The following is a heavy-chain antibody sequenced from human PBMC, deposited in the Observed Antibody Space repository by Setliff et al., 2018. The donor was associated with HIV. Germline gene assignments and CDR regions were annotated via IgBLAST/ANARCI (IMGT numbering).Heavy chain of an antibody. Sequence: SETLSLTCAVSGYSISSGYYWGWVRQPPEKGLEWIGSFYHSGSTYYNPSLKSRVTISGDTSKNQFFLKLTSVTAADTAMYYCARSPDYWGQGTQVTVSS. CDR1: GYSISSGYY. CDR2: FYHSGST. V-gene: IGHV4-38-2*01. J-gene: IGHJ4*02. CDR3: ARSPDY.